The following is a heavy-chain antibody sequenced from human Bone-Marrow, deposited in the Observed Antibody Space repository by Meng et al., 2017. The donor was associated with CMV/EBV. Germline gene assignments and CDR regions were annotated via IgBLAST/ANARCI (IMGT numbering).Heavy chain of an antibody. D-gene: IGHD3-10*01. CDR1: GGSFSGYY. V-gene: IGHV4-34*01. J-gene: IGHJ6*02. CDR3: ARDEVVRGVMGYGMDV. Sequence: SQTLSLTCAVYGGSFSGYYWSWIRQPPGKGLEWIGEINHSGSTNYNPSLKSRVTISVDTSKNQFSLKLSSVTAEDTAVYYCARDEVVRGVMGYGMDVWGQGTTVTVSS. CDR2: INHSGST.